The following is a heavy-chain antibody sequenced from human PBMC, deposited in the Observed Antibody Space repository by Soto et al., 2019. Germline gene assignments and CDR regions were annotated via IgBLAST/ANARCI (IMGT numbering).Heavy chain of an antibody. CDR1: GGSISSYY. CDR2: IYYSGST. V-gene: IGHV4-59*01. J-gene: IGHJ2*01. D-gene: IGHD7-27*01. CDR3: ARDGETGDPPYWYFDL. Sequence: SETLSLTCTVSGGSISSYYWSWIRQPPGKGLEWIGYIYYSGSTNYNPSLKSRVTISVDTSKNQFSLKLSSVTAADTAVYYCARDGETGDPPYWYFDLWGRGTLVTVSS.